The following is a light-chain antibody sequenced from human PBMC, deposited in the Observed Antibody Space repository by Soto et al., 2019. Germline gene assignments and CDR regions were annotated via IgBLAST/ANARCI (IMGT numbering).Light chain of an antibody. CDR3: CSYAGSSTLGV. CDR2: EVS. V-gene: IGLV2-23*02. Sequence: QSALTQPASVSGSPGQSITISCTGTSSDVGSYNLVSWYQQHPGKAPKLMIYEVSKRPSGVSNRVSGSKSGNTACLTISGLQAEDEADYYCCSYAGSSTLGVFGGGTKLTVL. CDR1: SSDVGSYNL. J-gene: IGLJ2*01.